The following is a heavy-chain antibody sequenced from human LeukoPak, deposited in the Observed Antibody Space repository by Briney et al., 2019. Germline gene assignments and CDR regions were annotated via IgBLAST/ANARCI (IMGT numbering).Heavy chain of an antibody. D-gene: IGHD2-15*01. CDR3: ARHGVVVAFAYYMDV. J-gene: IGHJ6*03. Sequence: PGGSLRLSCAASGFTFDDYGMSWVRQAPGKGLEWVSGINWNGGSTGYADPVKGRFTISRDNAKKSLYLQMNSLRGEDTALYYCARHGVVVAFAYYMDVWGKGTTVTVSS. V-gene: IGHV3-20*04. CDR2: INWNGGST. CDR1: GFTFDDYG.